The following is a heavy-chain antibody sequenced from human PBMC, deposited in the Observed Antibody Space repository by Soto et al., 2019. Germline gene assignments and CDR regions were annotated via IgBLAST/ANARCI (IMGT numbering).Heavy chain of an antibody. CDR3: ARGVMTKRGWFEP. D-gene: IGHD3-22*01. Sequence: SETLSLTCTFSVGSISSGGYYWSWIRQHPGKGLEWIGYIYYSGSTYYNQSLKSRVTISVDTSKNQFSLKLSSVTAADTAVYYCARGVMTKRGWFEPWGQGTLVHVSS. J-gene: IGHJ5*02. CDR2: IYYSGST. CDR1: VGSISSGGYY. V-gene: IGHV4-31*03.